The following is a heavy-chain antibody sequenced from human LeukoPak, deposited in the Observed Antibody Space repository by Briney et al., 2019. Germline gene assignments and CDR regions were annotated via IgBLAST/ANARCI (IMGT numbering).Heavy chain of an antibody. Sequence: MPSETLSLTCTVSGGSISSYYWSWIRQPPGKGLEWIGYIHYSGSTNYNPSRKSRVTISVDTSKNKFSLKLSSVTAADTAVYYCARGDITMVRDPVLYYFDYWGQGTLVTVSS. CDR3: ARGDITMVRDPVLYYFDY. CDR2: IHYSGST. V-gene: IGHV4-59*01. CDR1: GGSISSYY. J-gene: IGHJ4*02. D-gene: IGHD3-10*01.